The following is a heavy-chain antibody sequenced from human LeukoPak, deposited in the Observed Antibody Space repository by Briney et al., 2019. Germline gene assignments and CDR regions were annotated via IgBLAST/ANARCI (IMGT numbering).Heavy chain of an antibody. J-gene: IGHJ5*02. Sequence: GGSLRLSCAAPGFTFRTKAMSWVRQGPGKGLEWVSTISGQGVNNYYTGSVRGRFPLSRDNSNNTVYLQMNSLRAEDTAVIYCAKGGWVSGGGYDSWGQGTLVTV. D-gene: IGHD3-16*01. CDR1: GFTFRTKA. V-gene: IGHV3-23*01. CDR2: ISGQGVNN. CDR3: AKGGWVSGGGYDS.